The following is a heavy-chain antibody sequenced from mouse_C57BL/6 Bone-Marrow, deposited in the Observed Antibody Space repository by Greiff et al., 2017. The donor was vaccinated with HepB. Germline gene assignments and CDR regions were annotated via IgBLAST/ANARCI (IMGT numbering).Heavy chain of an antibody. CDR1: GFTFSSYA. D-gene: IGHD2-3*01. V-gene: IGHV5-4*03. CDR3: ARPARMVSYWYFDV. J-gene: IGHJ1*03. Sequence: DVMLVESGGGLVKPGGSLKLSCAASGFTFSSYAMSWVRQTPEKRLEWVATISDGGSYTYYPDNVKGRFTISRDNAKNNLYLQMSHLKSEDTAMYYCARPARMVSYWYFDVWGTGTTVTVSS. CDR2: ISDGGSYT.